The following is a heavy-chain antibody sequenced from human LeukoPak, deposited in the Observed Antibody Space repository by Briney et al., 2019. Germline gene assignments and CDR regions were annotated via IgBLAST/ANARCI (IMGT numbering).Heavy chain of an antibody. D-gene: IGHD6-19*01. CDR1: GGTFSSYA. CDR2: IIPIFGTA. J-gene: IGHJ4*02. CDR3: ARGYSSGWYGGDY. Sequence: SVKVSCKASGGTFSSYAISWVRQAPGQGLEWMGGIIPIFGTANYAQKFQGRVTITADESTSTAYMELSSLRSADTAVYYCARGYSSGWYGGDYWGQGTLVTVSS. V-gene: IGHV1-69*13.